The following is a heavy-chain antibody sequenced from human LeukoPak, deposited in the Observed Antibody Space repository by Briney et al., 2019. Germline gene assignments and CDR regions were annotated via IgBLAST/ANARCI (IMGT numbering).Heavy chain of an antibody. J-gene: IGHJ3*02. Sequence: SSETLSLTCTVSGDSISSGRYYWTWIRQPAGKGLEWIGRIYPSGNTNYNPSLKSRVTISVDKSKNQFSLKLSSVTAADTAVYYCARGGWRRQLVRSGAFDIWGQGTMVTVSS. V-gene: IGHV4-61*02. CDR2: IYPSGNT. CDR3: ARGGWRRQLVRSGAFDI. D-gene: IGHD6-6*01. CDR1: GDSISSGRYY.